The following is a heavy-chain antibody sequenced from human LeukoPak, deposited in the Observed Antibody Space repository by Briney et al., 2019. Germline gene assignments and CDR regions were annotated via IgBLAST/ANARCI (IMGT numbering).Heavy chain of an antibody. J-gene: IGHJ4*02. V-gene: IGHV4-34*01. Sequence: SETLSLTCDVSGGSFSTYYWNWIRQTPGKELEWIGEINHIGNSYYNPSLRSRVTISIDKSRNQFSLKLSSVTAADSAVYYYARGRKYVATLTNWGQGTLVTVSS. D-gene: IGHD1-14*01. CDR1: GGSFSTYY. CDR3: ARGRKYVATLTN. CDR2: INHIGNS.